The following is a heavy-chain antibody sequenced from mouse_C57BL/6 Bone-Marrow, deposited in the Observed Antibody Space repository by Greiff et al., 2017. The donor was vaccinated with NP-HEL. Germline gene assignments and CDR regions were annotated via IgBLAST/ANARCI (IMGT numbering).Heavy chain of an antibody. D-gene: IGHD2-4*01. J-gene: IGHJ4*01. CDR3: ARPFYYDYVYAMDY. V-gene: IGHV5-17*01. Sequence: EVQGVESGGGLVKPGGSLKLSCAASGFTFSDYGIHWVRQAPEKGLEWVAYISSGSSTIYYADTVKGRFTISRDNAKNTLFLQMTSLRSEDTAMYYCARPFYYDYVYAMDYWGQGTSVTVSS. CDR1: GFTFSDYG. CDR2: ISSGSSTI.